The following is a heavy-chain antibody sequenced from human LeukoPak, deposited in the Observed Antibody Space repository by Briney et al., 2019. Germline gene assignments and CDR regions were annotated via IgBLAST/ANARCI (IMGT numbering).Heavy chain of an antibody. CDR1: GYTFTGYY. Sequence: ASVKVSCKASGYTFTGYYMHWVRQAPGQGLEWMGWINSNSGGTNYAQKFQGRVTMTRDTSISTAYMELSRLRSDDTAVYYCARDRYDFWSGYYTRYYFDYWGQGTLVTVSS. J-gene: IGHJ4*02. V-gene: IGHV1-2*02. CDR2: INSNSGGT. CDR3: ARDRYDFWSGYYTRYYFDY. D-gene: IGHD3-3*01.